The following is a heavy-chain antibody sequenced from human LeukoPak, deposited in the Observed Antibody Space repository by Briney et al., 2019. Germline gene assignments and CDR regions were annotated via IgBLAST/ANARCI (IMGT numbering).Heavy chain of an antibody. Sequence: PGGSLRLSCAASGVTFSSYGMTWVRQAPGKGLEWVSSISRSGGSTYYADSVKGRFSISRDNVKNSLYLQMNSLRAEDTAVYYCARDLGDYDHLMDVWGKGTTVTVSS. V-gene: IGHV3-23*01. CDR3: ARDLGDYDHLMDV. D-gene: IGHD4-17*01. CDR2: ISRSGGST. J-gene: IGHJ6*03. CDR1: GVTFSSYG.